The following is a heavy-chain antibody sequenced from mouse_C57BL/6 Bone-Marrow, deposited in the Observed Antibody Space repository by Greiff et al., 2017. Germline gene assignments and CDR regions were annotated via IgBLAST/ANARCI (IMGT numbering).Heavy chain of an antibody. V-gene: IGHV1-75*01. D-gene: IGHD1-1*01. CDR2: IFPGSGST. CDR1: GYTFTDYY. Sequence: VQLQESGPELVKPGASVKISCKASGYTFTDYYINWVKQRPGQGLEWIGWIFPGSGSTYYNEKFKGKATLTVDKSSSTAYMLLSSLTSEDSAVYFCARWGDYYGPWFAYWGQGTLVTVSA. CDR3: ARWGDYYGPWFAY. J-gene: IGHJ3*01.